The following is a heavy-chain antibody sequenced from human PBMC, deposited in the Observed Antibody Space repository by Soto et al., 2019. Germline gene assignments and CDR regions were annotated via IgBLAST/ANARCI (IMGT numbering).Heavy chain of an antibody. CDR1: GFTFSSYS. J-gene: IGHJ3*02. Sequence: PGGSLRLSCAASGFTFSSYSMNWVRQAPGKGLEWVSSISSSSSYIYYADPVKGRFTISRDNAKNSLYLQMNSLRAEDTAVYYCARDSSGRDYEDYFDQKDAFDIWGQGTMVTVSS. D-gene: IGHD4-17*01. CDR2: ISSSSSYI. CDR3: ARDSSGRDYEDYFDQKDAFDI. V-gene: IGHV3-21*01.